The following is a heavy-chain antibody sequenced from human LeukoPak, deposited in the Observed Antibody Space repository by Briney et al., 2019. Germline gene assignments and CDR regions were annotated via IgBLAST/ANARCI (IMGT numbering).Heavy chain of an antibody. CDR1: GGSISSYY. V-gene: IGHV4-59*01. Sequence: SETLSLICTVSGGSISSYYWNWIRQPPGKGLEWIGYIYYSGSTNYNPSLKSRVTISVDTSKNQFSLKLSSVTAADTAVYYCARAALGGYSYGYYFDYWGQGTLVTVSS. J-gene: IGHJ4*02. CDR3: ARAALGGYSYGYYFDY. D-gene: IGHD5-18*01. CDR2: IYYSGST.